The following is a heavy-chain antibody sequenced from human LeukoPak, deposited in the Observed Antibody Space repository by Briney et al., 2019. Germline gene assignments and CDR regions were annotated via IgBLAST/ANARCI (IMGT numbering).Heavy chain of an antibody. J-gene: IGHJ6*03. CDR2: IYYSGST. V-gene: IGHV4-59*12. D-gene: IGHD6-13*01. CDR3: ARLKSGRCSSWSYYYYYYMDV. CDR1: GGSISSYY. Sequence: SETLSLTCTVSGGSISSYYWSWIRQPPGKGLEWIGYIYYSGSTNYNPSLKSRVTISVDTSKNQFSLKLSSVTAADTAVYYCARLKSGRCSSWSYYYYYYMDVWGKGATVTISS.